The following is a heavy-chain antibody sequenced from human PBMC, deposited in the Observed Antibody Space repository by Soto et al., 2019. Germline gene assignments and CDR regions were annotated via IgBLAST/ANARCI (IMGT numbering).Heavy chain of an antibody. J-gene: IGHJ6*02. CDR3: AKEDQWLVRDYYYYGMDV. CDR2: ISYDGSNK. CDR1: GFTFSSYG. D-gene: IGHD6-19*01. Sequence: QVQLVESGGGVVQPGRSLRLSCAASGFTFSSYGMHWVRQAPGKGLEWVAVISYDGSNKYYADSVKGRFTISRDNSKNTXXLQMNSLRAEDTAVYYCAKEDQWLVRDYYYYGMDVWGQGTTVTVSS. V-gene: IGHV3-30*18.